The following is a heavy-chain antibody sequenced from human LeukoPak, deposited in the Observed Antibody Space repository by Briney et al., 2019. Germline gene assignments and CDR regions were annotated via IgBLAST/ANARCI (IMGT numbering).Heavy chain of an antibody. CDR3: ARDRDGYNIVYFDY. CDR1: GGSISSSTYY. V-gene: IGHV4-39*02. CDR2: IFYSGTT. D-gene: IGHD5-24*01. J-gene: IGHJ4*02. Sequence: SETLSLTCTVSGGSISSSTYYWGWIRQLPGKGLEWIGSIFYSGTTYYNPSLKSRVTISVDTSRNQFSLKLSSVTAADTAVYFCARDRDGYNIVYFDYWGQGTLVTVSS.